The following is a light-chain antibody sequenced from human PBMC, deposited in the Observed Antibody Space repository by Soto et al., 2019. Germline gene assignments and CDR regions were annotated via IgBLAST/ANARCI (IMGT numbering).Light chain of an antibody. CDR2: AAS. V-gene: IGKV1-39*01. CDR3: QQTYSRPWT. J-gene: IGKJ1*01. Sequence: IQMTQSPSSLSASVGDRVTLSCRASRNISSYLSWYQQRPGRAPRLLIYAASSLQTGVPLRFSGSGSGTDFTLTISDLQPEDFAIYYCQQTYSRPWTFGQGTKVDI. CDR1: RNISSY.